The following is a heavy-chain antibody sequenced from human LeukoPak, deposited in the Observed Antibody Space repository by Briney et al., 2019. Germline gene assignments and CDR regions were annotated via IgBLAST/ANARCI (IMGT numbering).Heavy chain of an antibody. CDR2: IYYSGST. V-gene: IGHV4-59*12. D-gene: IGHD2-15*01. Sequence: SETLSLTCTVSGGSISSYYWSWIRQPPGKGLEWIGYIYYSGSTNYNPPLKSRVTISVDTSKNQFSLKLSSVTAADTAVYYCARKKGAATRAWFDPWGQGTLVTVSS. J-gene: IGHJ5*02. CDR1: GGSISSYY. CDR3: ARKKGAATRAWFDP.